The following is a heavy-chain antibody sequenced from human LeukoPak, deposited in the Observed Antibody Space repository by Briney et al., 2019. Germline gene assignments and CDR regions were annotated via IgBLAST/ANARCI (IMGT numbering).Heavy chain of an antibody. CDR1: GFTFGDYA. CDR3: ARGDYDILTGILDDVAFDI. D-gene: IGHD3-9*01. Sequence: GGSLRLSCTASGFTFGDYAMSWVRQAPGKGLEWVGFIGSKAYGGTTEYAASVKGRFTISRDDSKSIAYLQMNSLKTEDTAVYYCARGDYDILTGILDDVAFDIWGQGTMVTVSS. CDR2: IGSKAYGGTT. V-gene: IGHV3-49*04. J-gene: IGHJ3*02.